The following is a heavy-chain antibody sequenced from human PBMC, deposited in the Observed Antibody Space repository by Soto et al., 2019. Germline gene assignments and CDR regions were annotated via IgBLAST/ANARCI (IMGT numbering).Heavy chain of an antibody. Sequence: QVQLQQWGAGLLKPSETLSLTCAVYGGSFSGYYWSWIRQPPGKGLEWIGEINHSGSTNYNPSLKSRVTISVDTSKNQFSLELSSVTAADTAVYYCARGRGGGYCSGGSCYEYYYYGMDVWGQGTTVTVSS. CDR1: GGSFSGYY. CDR3: ARGRGGGYCSGGSCYEYYYYGMDV. D-gene: IGHD2-15*01. V-gene: IGHV4-34*01. CDR2: INHSGST. J-gene: IGHJ6*02.